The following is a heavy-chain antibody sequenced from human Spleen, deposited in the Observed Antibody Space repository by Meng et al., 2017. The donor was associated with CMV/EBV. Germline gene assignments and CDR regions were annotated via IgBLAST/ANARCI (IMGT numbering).Heavy chain of an antibody. CDR2: IVPILGIT. CDR1: GGTFSSET. J-gene: IGHJ6*02. Sequence: SVKVSCKASGGTFSSETIAWVRQAPGQGLEWMGRIVPILGITNYAQRFRDRVTITADKSTSTAYMELSSLRSEDTAVCYCARVRSEYCDTISCPNYYYYYGMDVWGQGTTVTVSS. V-gene: IGHV1-69*02. CDR3: ARVRSEYCDTISCPNYYYYYGMDV. D-gene: IGHD2/OR15-2a*01.